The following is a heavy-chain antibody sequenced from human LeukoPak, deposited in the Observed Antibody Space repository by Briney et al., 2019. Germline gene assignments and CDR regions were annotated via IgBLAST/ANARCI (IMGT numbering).Heavy chain of an antibody. CDR3: GREAMAAAGTFDY. CDR1: GGSFSGYY. J-gene: IGHJ4*02. CDR2: INHSGST. V-gene: IGHV4-34*01. Sequence: SETLSLTCAVYGGSFSGYYWSWIRQPPGKGLEWIGEINHSGSTNYNPSLKSQVTISVDTSKNQFSLKLSSVTAADTAVYYCGREAMAAAGTFDYWGQGTLVTVSS. D-gene: IGHD6-13*01.